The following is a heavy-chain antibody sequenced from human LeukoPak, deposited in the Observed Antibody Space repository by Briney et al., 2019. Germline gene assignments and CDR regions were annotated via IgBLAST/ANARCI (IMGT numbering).Heavy chain of an antibody. J-gene: IGHJ4*02. CDR2: ISSSSSYV. Sequence: GGSLRLSCAASGFTFSSYSMNWVRQAPGKGLEWVSSISSSSSYVYCADSVKGRFTISRDDAKNSLYLQMNSLRAEDTAVYYCARDPSGGDYWGQGTLVTVSS. V-gene: IGHV3-21*01. D-gene: IGHD4-23*01. CDR1: GFTFSSYS. CDR3: ARDPSGGDY.